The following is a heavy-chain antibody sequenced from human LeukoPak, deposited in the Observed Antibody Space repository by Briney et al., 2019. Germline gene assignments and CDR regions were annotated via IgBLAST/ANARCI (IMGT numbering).Heavy chain of an antibody. Sequence: GGSLRLSCAASGFTFSNAWMSWVRQAPGKGLEWVGRIKSKTDGGTTDYAAPVKGRFTISRDDSKNTLYLQMNSLKTEDTAVYYCTTTHILSSGWLIRFDYWGQGTLVTVSS. D-gene: IGHD6-19*01. V-gene: IGHV3-15*01. J-gene: IGHJ4*02. CDR3: TTTHILSSGWLIRFDY. CDR1: GFTFSNAW. CDR2: IKSKTDGGTT.